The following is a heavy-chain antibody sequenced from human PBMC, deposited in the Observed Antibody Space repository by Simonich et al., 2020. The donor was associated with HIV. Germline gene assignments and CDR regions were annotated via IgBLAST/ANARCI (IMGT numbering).Heavy chain of an antibody. CDR1: GGSFSGYY. V-gene: IGHV4-34*01. Sequence: QVHLQQWGAGLLKPSETLSLTCAVYGGSFSGYYWSWIRQPPGKGLEWIGEINHRGSTDYNPSLKSRVTISVDTSKNQFSLKLSSVTAADTALYYCARRTGYDLDYWGQGTLVTVSS. D-gene: IGHD5-12*01. J-gene: IGHJ4*02. CDR3: ARRTGYDLDY. CDR2: INHRGST.